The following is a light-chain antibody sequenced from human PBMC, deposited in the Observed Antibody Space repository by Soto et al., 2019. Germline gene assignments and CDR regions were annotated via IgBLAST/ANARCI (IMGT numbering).Light chain of an antibody. CDR1: QSISNN. CDR3: QQYNNWPRT. V-gene: IGKV3-15*01. J-gene: IGKJ1*01. CDR2: GAS. Sequence: EIVLTQSPATLSVSPGERATLSCGASQSISNNLAWYQQTPGQAPRLLIYGASTRATGIPARFSGSGSGTEFTLTISSLQSEDFAVYFCQQYNNWPRTFGQGTKVEIK.